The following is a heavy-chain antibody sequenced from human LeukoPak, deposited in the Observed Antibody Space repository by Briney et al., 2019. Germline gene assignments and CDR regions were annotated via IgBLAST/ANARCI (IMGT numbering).Heavy chain of an antibody. CDR2: ISYDGSNK. D-gene: IGHD2-15*01. CDR3: ARGGGDYCSGGSCPTYYFDY. CDR1: GFTFSSYA. J-gene: IGHJ4*02. Sequence: GRSLRLSCAASGFTFSSYAMHWVRQAPGKGLKWVALISYDGSNKYYADSVKGRFTISRDNSKNTLYLQMNSLRAEDTAVYYCARGGGDYCSGGSCPTYYFDYWGQGTLVTVSS. V-gene: IGHV3-30*04.